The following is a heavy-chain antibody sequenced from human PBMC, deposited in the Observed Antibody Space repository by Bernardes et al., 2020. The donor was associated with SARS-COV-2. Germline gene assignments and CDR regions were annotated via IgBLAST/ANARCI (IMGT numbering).Heavy chain of an antibody. CDR2: INHSGST. CDR1: GGSFSGYY. Sequence: SETLSLTCAVYGGSFSGYYWSWIRQPPGKGLEWIGEINHSGSTNYNPSLKSRVTISVDTSKNQFSLKLSSVTAADTAVYYCARGQWCSSTSCYGHKGWFDPWGQGTLVTVSS. CDR3: ARGQWCSSTSCYGHKGWFDP. V-gene: IGHV4-34*01. D-gene: IGHD2-2*01. J-gene: IGHJ5*02.